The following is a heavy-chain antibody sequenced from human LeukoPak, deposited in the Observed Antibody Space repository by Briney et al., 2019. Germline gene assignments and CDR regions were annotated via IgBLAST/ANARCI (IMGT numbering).Heavy chain of an antibody. V-gene: IGHV1-18*01. Sequence: ASVKVSCKASGYTFTSYGISWVRQAPGQGLEWMGWISAYNGNTNYAQKLQGRVTMTTDTSTSTAYMELRSLRSDDTAVYYCASSSSSKPTDYYYYYYMDVWGKGTTVTVSS. CDR2: ISAYNGNT. CDR3: ASSSSSKPTDYYYYYYMDV. D-gene: IGHD6-6*01. J-gene: IGHJ6*03. CDR1: GYTFTSYG.